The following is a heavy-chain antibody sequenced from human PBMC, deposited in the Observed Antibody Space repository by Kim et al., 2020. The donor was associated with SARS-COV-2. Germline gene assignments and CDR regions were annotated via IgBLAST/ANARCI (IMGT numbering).Heavy chain of an antibody. J-gene: IGHJ4*02. CDR2: ISGYNGNT. Sequence: ASVKVSCKASGSTFTTYSFTWVRQGPGHGFEWVGWISGYNGNTKYAEKVQGRVTMSRDTSTNTVYMDLRSLRSDDTAIYFCARARGAGAYYHDSWGQGTLVTVSS. CDR3: ARARGAGAYYHDS. V-gene: IGHV1-18*01. D-gene: IGHD1-26*01. CDR1: GSTFTTYS.